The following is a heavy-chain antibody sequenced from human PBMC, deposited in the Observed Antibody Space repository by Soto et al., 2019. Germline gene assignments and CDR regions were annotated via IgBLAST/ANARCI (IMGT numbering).Heavy chain of an antibody. J-gene: IGHJ4*02. D-gene: IGHD1-26*01. V-gene: IGHV3-33*03. CDR3: ARWVSDGYYDY. CDR1: GFAFFSYG. Sequence: QVQLVESGGGVVQPGTSLRLSCAASGFAFFSYGMHWVRQAPGKGLEWVAVIWYDGSKKYYAESVQGRFTISRDNSENTVSLQMSSLRVEDTALYYCARWVSDGYYDYWGQGTLLTVSS. CDR2: IWYDGSKK.